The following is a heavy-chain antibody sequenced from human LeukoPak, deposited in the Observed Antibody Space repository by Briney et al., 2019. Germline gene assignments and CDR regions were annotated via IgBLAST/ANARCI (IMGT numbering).Heavy chain of an antibody. CDR1: GFTFYAYD. D-gene: IGHD3-22*01. CDR2: ISDSGDRT. V-gene: IGHV3-23*01. J-gene: IGHJ4*02. Sequence: GGSLRLSFAASGFTFYAYDMTWVRQTPGKGLEWVSGISDSGDRTYYADSVKGRFTISRDNSKHTLSLQMSSLRAEDTALYYCAKKKGIGYYPLHYWGQGTLVTVSS. CDR3: AKKKGIGYYPLHY.